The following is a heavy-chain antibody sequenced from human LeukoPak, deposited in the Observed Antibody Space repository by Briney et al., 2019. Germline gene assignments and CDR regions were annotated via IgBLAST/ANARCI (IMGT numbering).Heavy chain of an antibody. CDR1: GFSFSSYG. D-gene: IGHD4-23*01. CDR2: FSASDGSR. CDR3: AKNIGGFDY. J-gene: IGHJ4*02. Sequence: PGGSLRLSCEASGFSFSSYGMSWVRQAPGEGLEWVSGFSASDGSRYYADSVKGRFTISRDNSKNTLYLQMNSLRAEDMAVYYCAKNIGGFDYWGQGTLVTVSS. V-gene: IGHV3-23*01.